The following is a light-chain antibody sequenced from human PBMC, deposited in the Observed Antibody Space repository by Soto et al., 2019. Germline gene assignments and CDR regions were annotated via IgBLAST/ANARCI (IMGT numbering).Light chain of an antibody. CDR3: QQYNSWLWT. V-gene: IGKV3-15*01. Sequence: EIVMTQSPATLSVSPGGGATLSCRASQSVSSKLAWHQQKPGQAPRLLIYGASTRATGIPARFSGSGSGTEFTLISSSLQSEDSAVYYCQQYNSWLWTFGQGTKVEIK. CDR1: QSVSSK. CDR2: GAS. J-gene: IGKJ1*01.